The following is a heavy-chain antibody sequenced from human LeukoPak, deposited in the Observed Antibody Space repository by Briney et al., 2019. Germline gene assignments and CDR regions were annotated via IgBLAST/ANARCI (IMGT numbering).Heavy chain of an antibody. CDR3: ARWFAEIDY. Sequence: PSETLSLTCAVYGGSFSGYYWSWIRQPPGKGLEWIGSIYYSGSTYYNPSLKSRVTISVDTSKNQFSLKLSSVTAADTAVYYCARWFAEIDYWGQGTLVTVSS. CDR1: GGSFSGYY. D-gene: IGHD3-10*01. J-gene: IGHJ4*02. V-gene: IGHV4-34*01. CDR2: IYYSGST.